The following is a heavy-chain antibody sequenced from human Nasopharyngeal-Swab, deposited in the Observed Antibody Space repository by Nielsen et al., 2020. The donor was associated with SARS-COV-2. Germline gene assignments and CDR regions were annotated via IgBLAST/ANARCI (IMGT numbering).Heavy chain of an antibody. V-gene: IGHV3-30*18. CDR1: GFTFSDYA. D-gene: IGHD5-12*01. CDR2: ISYDGTNK. J-gene: IGHJ4*02. Sequence: GESLKISCAASGFTFSDYAMHWVRQVPGKGLEWVAVISYDGTNKFYPASVKGRFTISRDNFRNTLSLQMNSLRPEDTAVYFCVKDRIVATNLFDYWGQGTQVTVPS. CDR3: VKDRIVATNLFDY.